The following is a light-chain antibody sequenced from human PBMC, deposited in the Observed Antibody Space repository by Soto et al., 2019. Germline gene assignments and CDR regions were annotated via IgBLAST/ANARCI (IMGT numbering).Light chain of an antibody. CDR1: QVIGSW. J-gene: IGKJ1*01. Sequence: DIQMTQSPSYVSASVGDRVTITCRASQVIGSWLAWYQQKPGKAPKLLIYDASSLHSGVPASFSGSGSGTYFTLTISSLQPEASATYYCQQANSFPWTFGQGTKVEIK. V-gene: IGKV1-12*01. CDR2: DAS. CDR3: QQANSFPWT.